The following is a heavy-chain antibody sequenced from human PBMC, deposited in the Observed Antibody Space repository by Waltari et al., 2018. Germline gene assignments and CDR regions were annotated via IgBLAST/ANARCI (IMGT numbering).Heavy chain of an antibody. CDR2: IKTRADGGTA. V-gene: IGHV3-15*07. CDR1: GFSFSNAW. Sequence: EVQLVESGGGLVNPGGSLRLSCAASGFSFSNAWMNWVRQAPGKGLEWVGRIKTRADGGTADYAAPVRGGFTISRDDSQNTLYLQMNSLKTEDTAVYYCTPPLYYYYYGMDVWGQGTTVTVSS. J-gene: IGHJ6*02. CDR3: TPPLYYYYYGMDV.